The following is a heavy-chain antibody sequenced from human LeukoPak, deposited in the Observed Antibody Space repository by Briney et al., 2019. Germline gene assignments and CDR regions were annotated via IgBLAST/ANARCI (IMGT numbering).Heavy chain of an antibody. D-gene: IGHD5-12*01. CDR3: ARDRVATTGKEFDY. CDR2: ISSSSSYI. CDR1: GFTFSSYS. Sequence: PGGSLRLSCAVSGFTFSSYSMNWVRQAPGKGLEWVSSISSSSSYIYYADSVKGRFTISRDNAKNSLYLQMNSLRAEDTAVYYCARDRVATTGKEFDYWGQGTLVTVSS. J-gene: IGHJ4*02. V-gene: IGHV3-21*01.